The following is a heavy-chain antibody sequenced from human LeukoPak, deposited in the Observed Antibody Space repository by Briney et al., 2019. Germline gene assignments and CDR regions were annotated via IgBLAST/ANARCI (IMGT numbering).Heavy chain of an antibody. Sequence: SETLSLTCAVYGGSFSGYYWSWIRQPPGKGLEWIGEINHSGSTNYNPSLKSRVTISVDTSKNQFSLKLSSVTAADTAVYYCATRARGSGCGFLFDPWGQGTLVTVSS. D-gene: IGHD3-16*01. CDR3: ATRARGSGCGFLFDP. CDR1: GGSFSGYY. CDR2: INHSGST. J-gene: IGHJ5*02. V-gene: IGHV4-34*01.